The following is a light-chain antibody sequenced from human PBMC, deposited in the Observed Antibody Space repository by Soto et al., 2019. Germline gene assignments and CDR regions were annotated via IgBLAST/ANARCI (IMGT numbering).Light chain of an antibody. V-gene: IGKV3-11*01. Sequence: LVLTQSPATLSLSPGKRATLSCRASQSVSSYLAWYQQKPGQAPRLLIYDASNRATGIPARFSGSGSGTDFTLTISSLEPEDFGVYYCQQRSNWRGLTFGGGTKVDIK. CDR1: QSVSSY. CDR2: DAS. CDR3: QQRSNWRGLT. J-gene: IGKJ4*01.